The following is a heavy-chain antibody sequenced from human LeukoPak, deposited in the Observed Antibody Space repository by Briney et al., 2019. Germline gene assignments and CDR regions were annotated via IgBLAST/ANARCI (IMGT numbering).Heavy chain of an antibody. CDR2: ISYDGGKR. D-gene: IGHD3-10*01. Sequence: GGSLRLSCSTSGFSFTTYGMHWVRQAPGKGLEWVAFISYDGGKRYFADSVKGRFSISRDNSASALFLDMDSLRTEDTAVYFCAKGLRWFGNFYFNFFDHWGQGILVTVSS. J-gene: IGHJ4*02. V-gene: IGHV3-30*18. CDR3: AKGLRWFGNFYFNFFDH. CDR1: GFSFTTYG.